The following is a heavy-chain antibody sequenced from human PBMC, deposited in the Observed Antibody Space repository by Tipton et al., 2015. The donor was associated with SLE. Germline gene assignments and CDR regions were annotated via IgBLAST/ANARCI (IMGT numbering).Heavy chain of an antibody. CDR2: ISWNSGSI. J-gene: IGHJ4*02. D-gene: IGHD1-7*01. Sequence: SLRLSCAASGFTFDDYAMHWVRQAPGKGLEWVSGISWNSGSIGYADSVKGRFTISRDNSKNTLYLQMNSLRAEDTAVYYCARVDWNYAFDYWGQGTLVTVSS. V-gene: IGHV3-9*01. CDR3: ARVDWNYAFDY. CDR1: GFTFDDYA.